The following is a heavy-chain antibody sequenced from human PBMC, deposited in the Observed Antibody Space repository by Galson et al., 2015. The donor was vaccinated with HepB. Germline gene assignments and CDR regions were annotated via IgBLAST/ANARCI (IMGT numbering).Heavy chain of an antibody. CDR1: GYTFNSYA. D-gene: IGHD3-10*01. CDR2: INTDTGNP. V-gene: IGHV7-4-1*02. Sequence: SVKVSCKASGYTFNSYAMNWVRQAPGQGLEWMGWINTDTGNPTYAQGFTGRFVFSLDASVTTAYLQISSLKAADTAVYYCARSPYFRSGSHYNAWFDPWSQGTLVSVSS. CDR3: ARSPYFRSGSHYNAWFDP. J-gene: IGHJ5*02.